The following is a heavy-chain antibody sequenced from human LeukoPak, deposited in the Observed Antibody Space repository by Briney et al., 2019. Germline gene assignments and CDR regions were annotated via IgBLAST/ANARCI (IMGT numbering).Heavy chain of an antibody. Sequence: GGSLRLSCAASGFTFSNAWMSWVRQAPGKGLEWVGRIKSKTDGGTTDYAAPVKGRFTISRDDSKNTLYLQMNSLKTEDTAVYYCTTFLTEGYYYYYMDVWGKGTTVTISS. CDR3: TTFLTEGYYYYYMDV. CDR2: IKSKTDGGTT. V-gene: IGHV3-15*01. CDR1: GFTFSNAW. D-gene: IGHD4-11*01. J-gene: IGHJ6*03.